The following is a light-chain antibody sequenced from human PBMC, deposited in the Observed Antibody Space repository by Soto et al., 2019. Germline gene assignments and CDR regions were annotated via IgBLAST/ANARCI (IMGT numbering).Light chain of an antibody. CDR2: DVS. J-gene: IGLJ1*01. CDR3: SSYTASNTRQIV. V-gene: IGLV2-14*01. Sequence: QSALTQPASVSGSPGQSITISCTGTSSDVGGYNYVSWYQQHPGKAPKFIIYDVSNRASGVYNRFSGSKSGNTASLTISGLQAEDEADYYCSSYTASNTRQIVFGTGTKLTVL. CDR1: SSDVGGYNY.